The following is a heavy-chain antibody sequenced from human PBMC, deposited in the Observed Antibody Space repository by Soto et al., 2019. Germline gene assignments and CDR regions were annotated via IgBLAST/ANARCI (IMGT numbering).Heavy chain of an antibody. V-gene: IGHV3-7*05. CDR2: IDQGGGGK. D-gene: IGHD3-10*01. Sequence: EVQLVESGGGLVQPGGSLRLSCEASGFSFRTDWMAWVRTATGKGLEWVANIDQGGGGKYYVDSVRGRFTISRDNAQNSLYLQLNSLRAEDTSIYYCASGVNWFAPWGQGTLVSVS. J-gene: IGHJ5*02. CDR1: GFSFRTDW. CDR3: ASGVNWFAP.